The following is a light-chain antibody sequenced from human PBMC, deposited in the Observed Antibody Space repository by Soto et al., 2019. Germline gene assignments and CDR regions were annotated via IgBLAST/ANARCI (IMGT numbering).Light chain of an antibody. CDR3: SSYTSSSTVV. CDR2: DVS. J-gene: IGLJ2*01. V-gene: IGLV2-14*01. Sequence: QAASVSGSPGQSITISCTGTSCDVGGYNYVSWYQQHPGKAPKLMIYDVSNRPSGVSNPFSGSKSGNTASLTISGLQAEDEADYYCSSYTSSSTVVFGGGTKVTVL. CDR1: SCDVGGYNY.